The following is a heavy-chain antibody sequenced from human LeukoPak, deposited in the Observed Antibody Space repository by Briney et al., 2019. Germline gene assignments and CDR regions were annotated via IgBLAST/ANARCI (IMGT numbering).Heavy chain of an antibody. CDR1: GGSISSYY. Sequence: SETLSLTCTVSGGSISSYYWSWIRQPAGKGLEWIGRIYTSGSTNYNPSLKSRVTMSVDTSKNQFSLKLSSVTAADTAVYYCASGYCSSTSCERDAFDIWGQGTMVTVSS. D-gene: IGHD2-2*01. CDR3: ASGYCSSTSCERDAFDI. J-gene: IGHJ3*02. V-gene: IGHV4-4*07. CDR2: IYTSGST.